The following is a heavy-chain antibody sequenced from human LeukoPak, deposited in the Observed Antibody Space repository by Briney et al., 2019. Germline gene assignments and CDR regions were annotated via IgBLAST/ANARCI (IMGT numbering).Heavy chain of an antibody. CDR3: LGRKDTSMDY. CDR2: INADGSNT. J-gene: IGHJ4*02. D-gene: IGHD5-18*01. V-gene: IGHV3-74*01. Sequence: GGSLRLSCSASRFTFSIYWMHWVRQAPGKGLVWVSRINADGSNTNYADSVKGRFTISRDNAKNTLYLQMNSLRAKDTAMYFCLGRKDTSMDYWGQGTLVTVSS. CDR1: RFTFSIYW.